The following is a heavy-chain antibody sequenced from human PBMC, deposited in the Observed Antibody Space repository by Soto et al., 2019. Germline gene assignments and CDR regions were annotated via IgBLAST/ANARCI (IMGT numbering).Heavy chain of an antibody. CDR2: IYYSGST. Sequence: SETLSLTCTVSGGSISSYYWSWIRQPPGKGLEWIGYIYYSGSTNYNPSLKSRVTISVDTSKNQFSLKLSSVTAADTAVYYCATFDYGDYVFDYWGQGTLVTVSS. V-gene: IGHV4-59*01. CDR1: GGSISSYY. J-gene: IGHJ4*02. D-gene: IGHD4-17*01. CDR3: ATFDYGDYVFDY.